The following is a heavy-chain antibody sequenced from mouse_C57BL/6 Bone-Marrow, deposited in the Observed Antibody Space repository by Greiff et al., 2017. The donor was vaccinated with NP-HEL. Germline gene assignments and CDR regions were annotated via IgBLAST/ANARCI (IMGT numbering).Heavy chain of an antibody. J-gene: IGHJ4*01. D-gene: IGHD5-1-1*01. CDR1: GYSITSGYY. CDR3: ARLNPYWRDYYAMDY. V-gene: IGHV3-6*01. Sequence: DVQLQESGPGLVKPSQSLSLTCSVTGYSITSGYYWNWIRQFPGNKLEWMGYISYDGSNNYNPSLKNRISITRDTSKNQFFLKLNSVTTEDTATYYCARLNPYWRDYYAMDYWGQGTSVTVSS. CDR2: ISYDGSN.